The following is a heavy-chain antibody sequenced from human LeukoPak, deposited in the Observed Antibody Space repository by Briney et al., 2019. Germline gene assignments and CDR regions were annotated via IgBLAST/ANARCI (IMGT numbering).Heavy chain of an antibody. CDR1: GGSLSRYY. Sequence: SETLSLTCAVYGGSLSRYYWSWIRQPPGKGLEWIGEINHSGSTNYNPSLKSRVTISVDTSKNQFSLKLSSVTAADTAVYYCARGEVLVIWFDPWGQGTLVTVSS. CDR3: ARGEVLVIWFDP. D-gene: IGHD3-9*01. V-gene: IGHV4-34*01. J-gene: IGHJ5*02. CDR2: INHSGST.